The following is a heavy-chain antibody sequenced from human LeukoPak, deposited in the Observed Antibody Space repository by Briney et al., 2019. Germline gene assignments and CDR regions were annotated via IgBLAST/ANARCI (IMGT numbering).Heavy chain of an antibody. D-gene: IGHD2-15*01. CDR3: ARGYCSGGSGYFGNYYYYGMDV. CDR2: MNPNSGNT. Sequence: ASVKVSCKASGYTFTSYDINWVRQATGQGLEWMGWMNPNSGNTGYAQKFQGRVTMTRNTSISTAYMELSSLRSEDTAVYYCARGYCSGGSGYFGNYYYYGMDVWGQGTTVTVSS. V-gene: IGHV1-8*01. J-gene: IGHJ6*02. CDR1: GYTFTSYD.